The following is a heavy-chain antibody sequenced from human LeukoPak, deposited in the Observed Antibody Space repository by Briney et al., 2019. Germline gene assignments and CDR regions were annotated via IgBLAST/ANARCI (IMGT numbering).Heavy chain of an antibody. J-gene: IGHJ4*02. CDR2: IYYSGST. D-gene: IGHD3-22*01. CDR3: ARVVGYYDSSGYPDY. V-gene: IGHV4-59*01. Sequence: ASETLSLTCTASGGSISSYYWSWIRQPPGKGLEWIGYIYYSGSTNYNPSLKSRVTISVDTSKNQFSLKLSSVTAADTAVYYCARVVGYYDSSGYPDYWGQGTLVTVSS. CDR1: GGSISSYY.